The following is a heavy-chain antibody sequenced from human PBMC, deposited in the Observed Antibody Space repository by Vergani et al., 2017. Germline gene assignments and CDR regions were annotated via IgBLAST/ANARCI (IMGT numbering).Heavy chain of an antibody. J-gene: IGHJ4*02. CDR3: ARDIGYGSGGSCYFDY. Sequence: EVQLVESGGGLVQPGRSLRLSCAASGFTFDDYAMHWVRQAPGKGLEWVSGISWNSGSICYADSVKGRFTISRDNAKNSLYLQMNSLRAEDTALYYCARDIGYGSGGSCYFDYWGQGTLVTVSS. CDR2: ISWNSGSI. V-gene: IGHV3-9*01. D-gene: IGHD2-15*01. CDR1: GFTFDDYA.